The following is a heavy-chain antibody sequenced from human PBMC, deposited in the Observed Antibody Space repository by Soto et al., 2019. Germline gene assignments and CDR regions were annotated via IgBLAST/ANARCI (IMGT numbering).Heavy chain of an antibody. CDR2: IYTSGST. D-gene: IGHD6-6*01. J-gene: IGHJ4*02. CDR3: ASYSSSSPGPFDY. CDR1: GGSIISYY. V-gene: IGHV4-4*07. Sequence: PSETLSLTCTVSGGSIISYYCILIRHPAGKGLEWIGRIYTSGSTNYNPSLKSRVTMSVDTSKNQFSLKLSSVTAADTAVYYCASYSSSSPGPFDYWGRGTLVTVSS.